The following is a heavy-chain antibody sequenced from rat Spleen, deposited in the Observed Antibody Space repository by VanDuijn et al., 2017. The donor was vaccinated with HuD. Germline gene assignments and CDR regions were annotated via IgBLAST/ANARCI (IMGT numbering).Heavy chain of an antibody. Sequence: EVQLVESGGGLVQPGRSLKISCVASGFTFNNYWMTWNRQTPGRGLEWVASIINTGGSMYYPDSVRGRFTISRDNTKSSLYLQMDSLRSEDTATYYCARHDYSSYNVMDAWGQGASVTVSS. CDR3: ARHDYSSYNVMDA. D-gene: IGHD1-2*01. CDR2: IINTGGSM. J-gene: IGHJ4*01. V-gene: IGHV5-31*01. CDR1: GFTFNNYW.